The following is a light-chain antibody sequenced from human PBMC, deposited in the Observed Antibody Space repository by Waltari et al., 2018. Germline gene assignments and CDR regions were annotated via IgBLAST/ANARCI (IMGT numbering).Light chain of an antibody. CDR1: ESISSH. CDR2: AAS. J-gene: IGKJ2*01. Sequence: DIQMTQSQPSLSASIGDTVTITCRASESISSHLNWFRQNPGRAPNLLIFAASTLQSGVPSRFSGSGSGTHFTLTVNSLQPEDLGTYYCQQGYRTPYTFGQGT. CDR3: QQGYRTPYT. V-gene: IGKV1-39*01.